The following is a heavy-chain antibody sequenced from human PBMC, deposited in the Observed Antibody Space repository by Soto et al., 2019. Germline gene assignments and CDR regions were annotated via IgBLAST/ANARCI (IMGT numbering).Heavy chain of an antibody. Sequence: PSETLSLTCTVSGGSISSGDYYWSWIRQPPGKGLEWIGYIYYSGSTYYNPSLKSRVTISVDTSKNQFSLKLSSVTAADTAVYYCARVEYVVAATHGWFDPWGQGTLVTAPQ. CDR2: IYYSGST. CDR3: ARVEYVVAATHGWFDP. J-gene: IGHJ5*02. CDR1: GGSISSGDYY. D-gene: IGHD2-15*01. V-gene: IGHV4-30-4*01.